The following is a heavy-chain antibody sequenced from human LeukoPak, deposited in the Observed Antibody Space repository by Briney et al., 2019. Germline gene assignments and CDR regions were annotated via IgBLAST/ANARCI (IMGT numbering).Heavy chain of an antibody. CDR1: GYTFTSYY. CDR2: INPSGGST. D-gene: IGHD1-26*01. J-gene: IGHJ4*02. V-gene: IGHV1-46*01. Sequence: GASVKVSCKASGYTFTSYYMHWVRQAPGQGLEWMGIINPSGGSTSYAQKFQGRVTMTRDMSTSTVYTELSSLRSEDTAVYYCARGWELPLRIDYWGQGTLVTVSS. CDR3: ARGWELPLRIDY.